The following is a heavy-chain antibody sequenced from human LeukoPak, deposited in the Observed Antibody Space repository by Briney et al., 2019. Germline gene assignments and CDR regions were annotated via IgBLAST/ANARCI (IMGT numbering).Heavy chain of an antibody. CDR2: IRNDGSNK. J-gene: IGHJ5*02. Sequence: PGGSLRPSCAASGFTFSSYGMHWVRQAPGKGLEWVAFIRNDGSNKYYADSVKGRFTISRDNSKNTLYLQMNSLRAEDTAVYYCAKDYSKTSYYGSGTYYRPNWFDPWGQGTLVTVSS. CDR3: AKDYSKTSYYGSGTYYRPNWFDP. D-gene: IGHD3-10*01. CDR1: GFTFSSYG. V-gene: IGHV3-30*02.